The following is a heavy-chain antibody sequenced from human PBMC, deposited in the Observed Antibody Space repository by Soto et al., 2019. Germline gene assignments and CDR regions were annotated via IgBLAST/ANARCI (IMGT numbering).Heavy chain of an antibody. D-gene: IGHD5-18*01. CDR3: ARPRGYSYGPIAY. Sequence: QLQLQESGPGLVKPSETLSLTCTVSGGSISSSSYYWGWIRQPPGKGLEWIGSIYYSGSTYYNPSLKSRVTISVDTSKNQFSLKLSSVTAADTAVYYCARPRGYSYGPIAYWGQGTLVTVSS. V-gene: IGHV4-39*01. CDR1: GGSISSSSYY. J-gene: IGHJ4*02. CDR2: IYYSGST.